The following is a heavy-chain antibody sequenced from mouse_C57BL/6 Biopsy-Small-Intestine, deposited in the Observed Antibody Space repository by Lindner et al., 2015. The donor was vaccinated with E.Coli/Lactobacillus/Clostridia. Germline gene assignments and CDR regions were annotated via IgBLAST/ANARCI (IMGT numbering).Heavy chain of an antibody. Sequence: LQESGAELAKPGASVKMSCKASGYTFTSYWMHWVKQRPGQSLEWIGYINPSSGYTVYNQKFKDKATLTADKSSSTAYMQLSSLTSEDSAVYYCANIYYGNHGGFAYWGQGTLVTVSA. CDR2: INPSSGYT. V-gene: IGHV1-7*01. D-gene: IGHD2-1*01. CDR3: ANIYYGNHGGFAY. J-gene: IGHJ3*01. CDR1: GYTFTSYW.